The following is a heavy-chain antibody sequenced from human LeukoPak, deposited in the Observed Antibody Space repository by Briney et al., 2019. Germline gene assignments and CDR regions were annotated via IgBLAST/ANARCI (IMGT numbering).Heavy chain of an antibody. CDR3: ARAGTAAAGTLDY. J-gene: IGHJ4*02. CDR1: GGTFSSYA. CDR2: IIPIFGTA. D-gene: IGHD6-13*01. Sequence: PRASVKVSCKASGGTFSSYAISWVRQAPGQGLEWMGGIIPIFGTANYAQKFQGRVTITADESTSTAYMELSSLRSEDTAVYYCARAGTAAAGTLDYWGQGTLVTVSS. V-gene: IGHV1-69*01.